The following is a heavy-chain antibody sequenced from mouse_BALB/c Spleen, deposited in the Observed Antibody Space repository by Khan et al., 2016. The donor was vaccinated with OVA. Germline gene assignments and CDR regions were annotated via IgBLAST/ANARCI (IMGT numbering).Heavy chain of an antibody. J-gene: IGHJ3*01. D-gene: IGHD2-2*01. CDR3: ARRGYAYGRGALFAY. CDR1: GFSLPNYS. CDR2: IWSAGST. Sequence: QVQLKESGPGLAQPSQSLSITCTVSGFSLPNYSVHWVRQSPGKGLEWLGVIWSAGSTDYNAAFIYRLTISKDNSRSQGFFTMNNQQPNDTAIYYCARRGYAYGRGALFAYWGQGTLVTVSA. V-gene: IGHV2-2*02.